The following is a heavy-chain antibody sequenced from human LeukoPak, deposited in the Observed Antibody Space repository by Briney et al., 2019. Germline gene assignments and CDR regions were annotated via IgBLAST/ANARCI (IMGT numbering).Heavy chain of an antibody. D-gene: IGHD6-13*01. CDR3: AASIAAAGRLGVFDI. V-gene: IGHV4-31*03. CDR2: IYYSGST. Sequence: SQTLSLTCTVSGGSISSGGYYWSWIRQHPGEGLEGIGYIYYSGSTYYNPSLKSRVTISVDTSKNQVPLKFNFVTAADPALYYCAASIAAAGRLGVFDIWGQGTRVRVSS. J-gene: IGHJ3*02. CDR1: GGSISSGGYY.